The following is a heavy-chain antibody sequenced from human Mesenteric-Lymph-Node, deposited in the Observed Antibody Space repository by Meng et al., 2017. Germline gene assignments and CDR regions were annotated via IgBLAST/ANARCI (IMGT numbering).Heavy chain of an antibody. J-gene: IGHJ3*02. D-gene: IGHD5-24*01. CDR2: ISYDGSNK. Sequence: GGSLRLSCAASGFTFSSYAMHWVRQAPGKGLEWVAVISYDGSNKYYADSVKGRFTISRDNSKNTLYLQMNSLRAEDTAVYYCARKDGYNLFVFYAFDIWGQGTMVTVSS. V-gene: IGHV3-30*01. CDR3: ARKDGYNLFVFYAFDI. CDR1: GFTFSSYA.